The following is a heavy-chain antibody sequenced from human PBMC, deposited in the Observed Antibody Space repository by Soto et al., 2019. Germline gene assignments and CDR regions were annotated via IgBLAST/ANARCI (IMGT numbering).Heavy chain of an antibody. D-gene: IGHD2-15*01. J-gene: IGHJ6*01. Sequence: QVQLVQSGAEVKKPGSSVKVSCKASGGTFSSYAISWVRQAPGQGLEWMGGIIPIFGTANYAQKFQGRVTITADESTSTAYMELSSLSSEDTAVYYCARDRRDIVVVVAARNGDYYYYGMDVWGQGTTVTVSS. CDR2: IIPIFGTA. V-gene: IGHV1-69*12. CDR3: ARDRRDIVVVVAARNGDYYYYGMDV. CDR1: GGTFSSYA.